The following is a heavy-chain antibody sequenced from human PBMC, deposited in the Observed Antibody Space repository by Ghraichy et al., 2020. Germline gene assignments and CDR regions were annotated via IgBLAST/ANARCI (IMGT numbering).Heavy chain of an antibody. Sequence: SQTLSLTCTVSGGSISSYYWNWIRQPPGKGLEWIGYIYYSGSTNYNPSLKSRVTISVDTSKNQFSLKLSSVTAADTAVYYCARRIVGATYDAFDIWGQGTMVTVSS. CDR1: GGSISSYY. CDR3: ARRIVGATYDAFDI. V-gene: IGHV4-59*08. J-gene: IGHJ3*02. D-gene: IGHD1-26*01. CDR2: IYYSGST.